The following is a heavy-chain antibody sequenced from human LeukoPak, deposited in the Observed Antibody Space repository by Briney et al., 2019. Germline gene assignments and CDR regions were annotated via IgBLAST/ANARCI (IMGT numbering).Heavy chain of an antibody. CDR2: IYYSGST. J-gene: IGHJ4*02. D-gene: IGHD3-16*01. Sequence: PSETLSLTCTVSGASISSDYWTWIRQSPGMGLEWIGYIYYSGSTNYNPSLKSRVTMSVDTSRNQFSLELPSVTAADSAVYYCARYLRRPGTFYLDHWGQGALVTVSS. V-gene: IGHV4-59*01. CDR3: ARYLRRPGTFYLDH. CDR1: GASISSDY.